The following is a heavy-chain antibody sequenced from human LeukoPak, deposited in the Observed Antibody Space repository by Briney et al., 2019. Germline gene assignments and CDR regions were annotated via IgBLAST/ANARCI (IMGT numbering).Heavy chain of an antibody. D-gene: IGHD3-16*01. CDR3: VRRNYLSSRIDP. CDR1: GGSISTSDYL. CDR2: LYYNGVT. V-gene: IGHV4-39*02. J-gene: IGHJ5*02. Sequence: PSETLSLTCTVSGGSISTSDYLWAWVRQPPGKGLEWIGDLYYNGVTYYNGVTSYSPSLRSRVTISVDTSKNHFSLDLTSVTAADTAVYYCVRRNYLSSRIDPWGQGTLVTVSS.